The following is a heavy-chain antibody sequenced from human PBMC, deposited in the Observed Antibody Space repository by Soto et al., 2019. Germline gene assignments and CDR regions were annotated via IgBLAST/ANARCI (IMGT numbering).Heavy chain of an antibody. J-gene: IGHJ4*02. D-gene: IGHD3-10*01. Sequence: ASVKVSCKASIYSFLTYGFSWVRQAPGQGLEWMGWISASDGSSNFAQKFQGRVSMTTERTTGTFTSTAYMELWGLTSDDTAVYFCATYYYGSGSYYRFDYWGQGSLVTVSS. CDR3: ATYYYGSGSYYRFDY. CDR1: IYSFLTYG. V-gene: IGHV1-18*01. CDR2: ISASDGSS.